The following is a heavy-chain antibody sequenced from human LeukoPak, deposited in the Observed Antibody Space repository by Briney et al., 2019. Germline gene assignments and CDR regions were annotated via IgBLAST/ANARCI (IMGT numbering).Heavy chain of an antibody. CDR1: GFTFSSYA. D-gene: IGHD3-10*01. Sequence: GGSLRLSCAASGFTFSSYAMSWVRQAPGEGLEWVSAISGSGGSTYYTDSVKGRFTISRDNSKNTLYLQMNSLRAEDTAVYYCAKPARGSGSYPTFDYWGQGTLVTVSS. CDR2: ISGSGGST. CDR3: AKPARGSGSYPTFDY. V-gene: IGHV3-23*01. J-gene: IGHJ4*02.